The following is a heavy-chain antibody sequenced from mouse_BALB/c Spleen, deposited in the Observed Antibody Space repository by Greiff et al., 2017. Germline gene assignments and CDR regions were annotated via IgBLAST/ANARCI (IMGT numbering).Heavy chain of an antibody. D-gene: IGHD2-3*01. V-gene: IGHV5-12-1*01. J-gene: IGHJ1*01. CDR1: GFAFSSYD. Sequence: EVMLVESGGGLVKPGGSLKLSCAASGFAFSSYDMSWVRQTPEKRLEWVAYISSGGGSTYYPDTVKGRFTISRDNAKNTLYLQMSSLKSEDTAMYYCARHGGYYVYWYFDVWGAGTTVTVSS. CDR3: ARHGGYYVYWYFDV. CDR2: ISSGGGST.